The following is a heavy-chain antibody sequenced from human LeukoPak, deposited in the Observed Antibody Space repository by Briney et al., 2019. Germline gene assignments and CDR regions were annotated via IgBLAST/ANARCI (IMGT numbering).Heavy chain of an antibody. Sequence: VASVKVSCKASGYTFTGYYMHWVRQAPGQGLEWMGWISPNSGGTNYAQKFQGRVTMTRDTSISTAYMELSRLRSDDTAVYYCARDPSITIFGVVIAYYFDYWGQGTLVTVSS. CDR2: ISPNSGGT. CDR3: ARDPSITIFGVVIAYYFDY. D-gene: IGHD3-3*01. V-gene: IGHV1-2*02. CDR1: GYTFTGYY. J-gene: IGHJ4*02.